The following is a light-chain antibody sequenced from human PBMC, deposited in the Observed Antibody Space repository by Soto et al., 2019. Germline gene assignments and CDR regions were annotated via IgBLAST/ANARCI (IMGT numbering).Light chain of an antibody. J-gene: IGLJ1*01. Sequence: SYELTQPPSGSVAPGQRARVTCGGNNIGHKSVHWYQQKPGQAPVLLIYDNSDRPAGIPERISGSNSGNTATLIISRVEAGDEADYYCQLWDSSTDHYVFATGTKLTVL. V-gene: IGLV3-21*02. CDR3: QLWDSSTDHYV. CDR2: DNS. CDR1: NIGHKS.